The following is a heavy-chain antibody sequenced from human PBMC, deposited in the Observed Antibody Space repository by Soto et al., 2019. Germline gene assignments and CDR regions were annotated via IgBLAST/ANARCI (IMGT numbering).Heavy chain of an antibody. CDR1: GGSISSGGYY. D-gene: IGHD6-6*01. V-gene: IGHV4-31*03. J-gene: IGHJ6*02. CDR2: IYYSGST. CDR3: ARDKSARYYYYGMDV. Sequence: SETLSLTCTVSGGSISSGGYYWSWIRQPPGKGLEWIGYIYYSGSTYYNPSLKSRVTISVDTSKNQFSLKLSSVTAADTAVYYCARDKSARYYYYGMDVWGQGTTVTVSS.